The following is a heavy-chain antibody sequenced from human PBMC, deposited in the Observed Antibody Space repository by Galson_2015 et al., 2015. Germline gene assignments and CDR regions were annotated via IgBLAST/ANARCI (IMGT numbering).Heavy chain of an antibody. Sequence: SLRLSCAASGFTFSNDWMSWVRQAPGKGLEWVGRIKSKTDGGTTDYAAPVKGRFTISRDDSKNTLYLQMNSLKTEDTAVYYRTTEAGPITMTYYFDYWGQGTLVTVSS. CDR3: TTEAGPITMTYYFDY. CDR1: GFTFSNDW. J-gene: IGHJ4*02. D-gene: IGHD3-22*01. CDR2: IKSKTDGGTT. V-gene: IGHV3-15*01.